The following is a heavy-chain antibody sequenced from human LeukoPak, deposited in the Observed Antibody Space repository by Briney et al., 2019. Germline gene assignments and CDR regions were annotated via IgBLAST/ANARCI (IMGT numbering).Heavy chain of an antibody. CDR1: GFTFSSYA. V-gene: IGHV3-23*01. Sequence: GGSLRLSCAASGFTFSSYAMSRVRQAPGKGLEWVSAISGSGGSTYYADSVKGRFTISRDNSKNTLYLQMNSLRAEDTAVYYCAKGQGNYYYYGMDVWGQGTTVTVSS. J-gene: IGHJ6*02. CDR2: ISGSGGST. CDR3: AKGQGNYYYYGMDV.